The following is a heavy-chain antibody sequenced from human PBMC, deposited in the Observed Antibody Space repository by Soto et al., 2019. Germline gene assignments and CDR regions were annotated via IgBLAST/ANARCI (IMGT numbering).Heavy chain of an antibody. Sequence: SETLSLTCTVSGGSISSSRSYWAWIRQPPGKGLEWLANIFYSGSTFYNPSLASRVSVSVDTSKNEFSLKLRSVTAADSAFYYCARQPTTGDTDLWFDPWGQGTLVTVSS. D-gene: IGHD2-21*01. V-gene: IGHV4-39*01. J-gene: IGHJ5*02. CDR1: GGSISSSRSY. CDR3: ARQPTTGDTDLWFDP. CDR2: IFYSGST.